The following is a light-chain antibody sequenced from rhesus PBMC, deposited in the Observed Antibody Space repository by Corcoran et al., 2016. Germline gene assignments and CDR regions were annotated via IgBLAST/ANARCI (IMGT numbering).Light chain of an antibody. V-gene: IGLV2S7*01. CDR1: SSDVGYYDF. Sequence: QSAPTQPPSVSGSPGQSVTISCTGSSSDVGYYDFVSWYQQLPGKAPKLVIYEVSKRPSEVSDRFSASKSGNTASLTISGVKYEDEVVYYGCSYTAIATYIFGAGTRLTFL. CDR3: CSYTAIATYI. CDR2: EVS. J-gene: IGLJ1*01.